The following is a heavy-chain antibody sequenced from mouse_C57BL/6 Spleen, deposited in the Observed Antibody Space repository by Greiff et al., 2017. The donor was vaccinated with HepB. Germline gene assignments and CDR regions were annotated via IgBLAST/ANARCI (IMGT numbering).Heavy chain of an antibody. Sequence: QVQLQQPGTELVKPGASVKLSCKASGYTFTSYWMHWVKQRPGQGLEWIGNINPSNGGTNYNEKFKSKATLTVDKSSSTAYMQLSSLTSEDSAVYYCARAPLYYYGTDAMDYWGQGTSVTVSS. CDR3: ARAPLYYYGTDAMDY. CDR1: GYTFTSYW. D-gene: IGHD1-1*01. V-gene: IGHV1-53*01. CDR2: INPSNGGT. J-gene: IGHJ4*01.